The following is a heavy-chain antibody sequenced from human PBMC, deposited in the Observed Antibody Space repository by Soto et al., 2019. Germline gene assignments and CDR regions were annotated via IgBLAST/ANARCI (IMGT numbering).Heavy chain of an antibody. Sequence: EVQLVETGGGLIQPGGSLRLSCAASGFVFTSKYMAWVRQAPGKGLEWVSVIYGNDIRHYADSVKCRFIVSKDNTENTMYLQMNSLRVEDTAVYFCAIAYNWISAFDYWGEGTLVTVSS. CDR2: IYGNDIR. J-gene: IGHJ4*02. CDR1: GFVFTSKY. D-gene: IGHD1-20*01. CDR3: AIAYNWISAFDY. V-gene: IGHV3-53*02.